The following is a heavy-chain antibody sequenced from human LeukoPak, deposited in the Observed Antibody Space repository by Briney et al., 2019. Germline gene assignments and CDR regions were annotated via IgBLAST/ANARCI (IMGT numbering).Heavy chain of an antibody. CDR1: GFTFSSYW. D-gene: IGHD5-24*01. CDR2: IKQDGSEK. J-gene: IGHJ4*02. CDR3: AREDGYNSDY. V-gene: IGHV3-7*03. Sequence: GGSLRPSCAASGFTFSSYWMSWVRQAPGKGLEWVANIKQDGSEKYYVDSVKGRFTIPRDNAKDSLYLQMNSLRAEDTAVYYCAREDGYNSDYWGQGTLVTVSS.